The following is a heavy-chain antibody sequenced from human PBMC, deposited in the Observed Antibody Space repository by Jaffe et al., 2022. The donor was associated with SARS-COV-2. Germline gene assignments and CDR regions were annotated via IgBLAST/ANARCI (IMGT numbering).Heavy chain of an antibody. CDR2: ISSSNSYM. J-gene: IGHJ4*02. Sequence: EVQLVESGGGLVKPGGSLRLSCAASGFTFSSYSMNWVRQAPGKGLEWVSSISSSNSYMYYADSVKGRFTISRDNAKNSLYLQMNSLSAEDTAVYYCAREDQYCTEGICYAFFDYWGQGTLVTVSS. D-gene: IGHD2-8*01. V-gene: IGHV3-21*01. CDR3: AREDQYCTEGICYAFFDY. CDR1: GFTFSSYS.